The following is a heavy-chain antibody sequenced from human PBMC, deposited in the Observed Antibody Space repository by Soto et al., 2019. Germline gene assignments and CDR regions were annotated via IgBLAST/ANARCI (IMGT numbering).Heavy chain of an antibody. CDR2: IYASGST. Sequence: QVQLQESGPGLVKPSETLSLTCSVSGGSINTYYWNWIRQPAGKVLEWIGRIYASGSTTYNPSLISRVTMTVDTSKNHFSLKLSSVTAADTAVYYCARGVYYYESSGYYYGLSWYFDLWGRGTLVTVSS. CDR1: GGSINTYY. V-gene: IGHV4-4*07. J-gene: IGHJ2*01. CDR3: ARGVYYYESSGYYYGLSWYFDL. D-gene: IGHD3-22*01.